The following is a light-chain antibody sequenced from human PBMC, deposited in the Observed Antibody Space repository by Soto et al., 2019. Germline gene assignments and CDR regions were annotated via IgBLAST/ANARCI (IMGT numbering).Light chain of an antibody. CDR1: QSVSSSY. V-gene: IGKV3-20*01. Sequence: EIVLTQSPGTLSLSPGERATLSCRASQSVSSSYLAWYQQKPGQAPRLLIYGASSRATGIPDRFSGSGSGTYFTRTISRLEPEDSAVYYCQQYGSSPRTFGQGTKVEIK. J-gene: IGKJ1*01. CDR3: QQYGSSPRT. CDR2: GAS.